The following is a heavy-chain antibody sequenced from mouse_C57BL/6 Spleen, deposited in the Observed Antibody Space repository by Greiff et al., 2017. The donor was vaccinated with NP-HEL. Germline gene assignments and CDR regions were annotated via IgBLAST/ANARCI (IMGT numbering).Heavy chain of an antibody. CDR2: IWTGGGT. V-gene: IGHV2-9-1*01. D-gene: IGHD2-3*01. CDR1: GFSLTSYA. CDR3: ARKCYDGYYVSYYAMDY. Sequence: QVQLKESGPGLVAPSQSLSITCTVSGFSLTSYAISWVRQPPGQGLEWLGVIWTGGGTNYNSALKSRLSISKDNSKSQVFLKMNSLQTDDTAKYYGARKCYDGYYVSYYAMDYWGQGTTVTVSS. J-gene: IGHJ4*01.